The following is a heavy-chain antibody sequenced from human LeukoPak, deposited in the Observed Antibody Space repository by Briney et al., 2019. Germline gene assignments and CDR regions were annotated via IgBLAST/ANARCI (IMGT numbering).Heavy chain of an antibody. V-gene: IGHV4-34*09. D-gene: IGHD3-22*01. J-gene: IGHJ4*02. Sequence: SETLSLTCAVYGGSFSGYYWSWIRQPPGKGLEWIGEINHSGSTNYNPSLKSRVTISVDTSKNQFSLKLSSVTAADTAVYYCAREIRSYYDSSGYSSYYFDYWGQGTLVTVSS. CDR3: AREIRSYYDSSGYSSYYFDY. CDR1: GGSFSGYY. CDR2: INHSGST.